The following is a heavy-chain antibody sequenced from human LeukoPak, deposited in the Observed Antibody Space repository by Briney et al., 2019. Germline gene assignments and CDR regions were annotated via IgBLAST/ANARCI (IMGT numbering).Heavy chain of an antibody. CDR3: ARDPTPRITLFGVVPSLGY. D-gene: IGHD3-3*01. CDR1: GGTFSSYA. V-gene: IGHV1-69*01. CDR2: IIPIFGTA. Sequence: SVKVSCKASGGTFSSYAISWVRQAPGQGLEWMGGIIPIFGTANYAQKFQGRVTITADESTSTAYMELSSLRSEDTAVYYCARDPTPRITLFGVVPSLGYWGQGTLVAVSS. J-gene: IGHJ4*02.